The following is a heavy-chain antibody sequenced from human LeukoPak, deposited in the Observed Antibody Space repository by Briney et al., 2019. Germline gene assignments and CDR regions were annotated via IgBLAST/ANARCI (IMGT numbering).Heavy chain of an antibody. J-gene: IGHJ6*02. V-gene: IGHV4-59*01. CDR2: IYYSGST. D-gene: IGHD2-2*02. CDR3: ARDGSGYCSSTSCYTTYYGMDV. CDR1: GGSISSYY. Sequence: SETLSLTCTVSGGSISSYYWSWIRQPPGKGLEWIGYIYYSGSTNYNPSLKSRVTISVDTSKNQFSLKLSSVTAADTAVYYCARDGSGYCSSTSCYTTYYGMDVWGQGTTVTVSS.